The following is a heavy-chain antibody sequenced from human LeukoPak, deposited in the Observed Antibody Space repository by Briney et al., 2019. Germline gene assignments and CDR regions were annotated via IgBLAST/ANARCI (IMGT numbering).Heavy chain of an antibody. V-gene: IGHV4-39*01. Sequence: SETLSLTCTVSGGSISSSSYYWGWVRQPPGKGLEWIVSIYYSGSTCYNPSLKSRVTISVDTSKNQFSLKLSSVAAADTAVYYRARHTYSGTYSDYWGQGTLVTVSS. J-gene: IGHJ4*02. CDR2: IYYSGST. CDR3: ARHTYSGTYSDY. CDR1: GGSISSSSYY. D-gene: IGHD1-26*01.